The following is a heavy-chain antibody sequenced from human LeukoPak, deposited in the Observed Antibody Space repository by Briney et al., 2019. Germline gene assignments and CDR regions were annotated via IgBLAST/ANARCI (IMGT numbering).Heavy chain of an antibody. J-gene: IGHJ4*02. CDR1: GFTFSSYE. V-gene: IGHV3-48*03. CDR3: AKGSGGLTTKPFDY. D-gene: IGHD1-1*01. CDR2: ISSSGSTI. Sequence: GGSLRLSCAASGFTFSSYEMNWVRQAPGKGLEWVSYISSSGSTIYYADSVKGRFTISRDNAENSLYLQMNSLRAEDAALYYCAKGSGGLTTKPFDYWGQGTLVTVSS.